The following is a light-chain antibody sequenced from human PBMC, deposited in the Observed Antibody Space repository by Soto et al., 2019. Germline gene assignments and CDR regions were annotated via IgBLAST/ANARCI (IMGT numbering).Light chain of an antibody. V-gene: IGKV3-15*01. CDR1: QSVSTK. CDR3: QQHNNWPPWT. Sequence: ETVMTQSPATLSVSPGERATLSCRTSQSVSTKLAWYQHKPGQAPRLLIYGASIRATGVPPRFSGSGSGTEFTLTTSSLQSEDVAVYYCQQHNNWPPWTFGQGTTVEIK. CDR2: GAS. J-gene: IGKJ1*01.